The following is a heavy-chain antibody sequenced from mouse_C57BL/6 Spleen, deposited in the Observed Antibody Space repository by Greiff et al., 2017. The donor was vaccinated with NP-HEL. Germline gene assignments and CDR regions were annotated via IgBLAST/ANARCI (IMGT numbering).Heavy chain of an antibody. V-gene: IGHV1-78*01. D-gene: IGHD2-5*01. CDR3: ARRSNYGFYAMDY. J-gene: IGHJ4*01. Sequence: VQLQQSDAELVKPGASVKISCKVSGYTFTDHTIHWMQQRPEQGLEWIGYIYPRDGSTKYTEKVKGKATLTADKSSSTAYMQLNSLTAEDAAVYFCARRSNYGFYAMDYGGQGTSVTVSS. CDR1: GYTFTDHT. CDR2: IYPRDGST.